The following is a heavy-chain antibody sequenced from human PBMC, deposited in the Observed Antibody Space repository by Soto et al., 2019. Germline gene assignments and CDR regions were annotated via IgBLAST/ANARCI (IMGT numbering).Heavy chain of an antibody. J-gene: IGHJ4*02. CDR2: INAGNGNT. CDR1: GYTFTSYA. V-gene: IGHV1-3*01. D-gene: IGHD6-19*01. CDR3: ARDLGGCSEY. Sequence: QVQLVQSGAEVKKPGASVKVSGKASGYTFTSYAMQWVRQAPGQRLEWMGWINAGNGNTKYSQKLQGGVTITRDTSARTCYMDLRNLRSADTAVYYCARDLGGCSEYCGKRPLVIVSS.